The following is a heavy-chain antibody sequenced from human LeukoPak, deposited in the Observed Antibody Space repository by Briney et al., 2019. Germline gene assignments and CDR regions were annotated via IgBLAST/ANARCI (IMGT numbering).Heavy chain of an antibody. D-gene: IGHD2-2*01. Sequence: SETLSLTCTVSGGSISSYYWSWIRQPPGKGLEWIGYIYYSGSTNYNPSLKSRVTISVDTSKNQFSLKLSSVTAADTAVYYCAILSLYCSSTSCYLGYFDYWGQGTLVTVSS. CDR1: GGSISSYY. V-gene: IGHV4-59*01. J-gene: IGHJ4*02. CDR2: IYYSGST. CDR3: AILSLYCSSTSCYLGYFDY.